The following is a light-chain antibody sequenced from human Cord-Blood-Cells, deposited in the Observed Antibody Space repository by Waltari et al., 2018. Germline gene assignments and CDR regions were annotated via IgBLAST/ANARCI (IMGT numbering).Light chain of an antibody. Sequence: DIVMTQSPDSLAVSLGERATINFKSSQSVLYSSNNKNYLAWYQQKPGQPPKLLIYWASTRESGVPDRFSGSGSGTDFTLTISSLQAEYVAVYYCQQYYSTPYTFGQGTKLEIK. CDR3: QQYYSTPYT. CDR2: WAS. V-gene: IGKV4-1*01. J-gene: IGKJ2*01. CDR1: QSVLYSSNNKNY.